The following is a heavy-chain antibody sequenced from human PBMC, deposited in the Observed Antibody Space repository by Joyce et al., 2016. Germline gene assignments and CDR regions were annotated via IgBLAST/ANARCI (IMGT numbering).Heavy chain of an antibody. D-gene: IGHD2-2*01. CDR2: IRWNSGNI. V-gene: IGHV3-9*01. Sequence: EVQLVESGGGLVHPGRSLRLSCAASGFTFDDYAMHWVRQAPGKGLEWVSGIRWNSGNIGHADSVKGRFTISRDNTKNSLYLQMDSLRAEDTALYYCAKERMCRQLAAFDIWGQGIMVTVSS. CDR1: GFTFDDYA. CDR3: AKERMCRQLAAFDI. J-gene: IGHJ3*02.